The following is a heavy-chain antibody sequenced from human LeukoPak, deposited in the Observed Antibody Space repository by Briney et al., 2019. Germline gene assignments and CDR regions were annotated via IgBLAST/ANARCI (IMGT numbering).Heavy chain of an antibody. V-gene: IGHV3-74*01. CDR2: ITPDGTST. D-gene: IGHD3-3*01. CDR3: ARGAFGVYGFDI. J-gene: IGHJ3*02. Sequence: PGGSLRLSCAASGFTFSTYWMHWVRQAPGKGLVWVSRITPDGTSTTYADSVKGRFTISRDNAKNTLYVQMNSLRVEDTAVYYCARGAFGVYGFDIWGQGTMVTVSS. CDR1: GFTFSTYW.